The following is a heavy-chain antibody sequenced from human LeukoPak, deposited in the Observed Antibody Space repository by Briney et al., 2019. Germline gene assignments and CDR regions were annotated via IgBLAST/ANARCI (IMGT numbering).Heavy chain of an antibody. CDR2: IYHSGST. J-gene: IGHJ4*02. Sequence: SETLSLTCTVSGYYISSGYYWGWIRQPPGKGLEWIGSIYHSGSTYYNPSLKSRVTISVDTSKNQFSLKLSSVTAADTAVYSCARRDYSNGGFDYWGQGTLVTVSS. CDR1: GYYISSGYY. V-gene: IGHV4-38-2*02. CDR3: ARRDYSNGGFDY. D-gene: IGHD4-11*01.